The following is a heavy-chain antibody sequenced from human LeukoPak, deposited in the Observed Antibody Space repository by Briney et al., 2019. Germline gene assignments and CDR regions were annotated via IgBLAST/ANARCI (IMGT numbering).Heavy chain of an antibody. Sequence: KPSETLSLTCAVSGDSISRLGYYWAWIRLPPGKGLEWIGNIYYTGSTSYNSSLKSRVIMSVDTSKNHFSLNLSSVTAADTAVYYCARVPYYLGLGGSSFDVWGRGAVVTVSS. CDR1: GDSISRLGYY. D-gene: IGHD3-10*01. CDR2: IYYTGST. J-gene: IGHJ2*01. CDR3: ARVPYYLGLGGSSFDV. V-gene: IGHV4-39*02.